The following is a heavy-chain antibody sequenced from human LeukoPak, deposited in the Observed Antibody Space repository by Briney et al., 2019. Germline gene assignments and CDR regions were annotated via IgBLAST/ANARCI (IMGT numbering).Heavy chain of an antibody. CDR1: GGSISSSSYY. D-gene: IGHD6-6*01. CDR3: ARVIAAQQTMDV. CDR2: IYYTGST. J-gene: IGHJ6*03. V-gene: IGHV4-39*07. Sequence: SETLSLTCTVSGGSISSSSYYWGWIRQPPGKGLEWIANIYYTGSTYYNPSLKSRISMSVDTSKNQFSLKLSSVTAADTAVYYCARVIAAQQTMDVWGKGTTVTVSS.